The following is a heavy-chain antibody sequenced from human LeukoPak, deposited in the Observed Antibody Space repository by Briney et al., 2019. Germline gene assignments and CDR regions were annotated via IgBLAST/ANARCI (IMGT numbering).Heavy chain of an antibody. CDR3: ARAASGLRFDY. V-gene: IGHV4-30-2*01. D-gene: IGHD4-17*01. J-gene: IGHJ4*02. CDR2: IYHSGST. Sequence: SETLSLTCAVSGGSLSSGGYSWSWIRQPPGKGLEWIGYIYHSGSTYYNPSLKSRVTISVDRSKNQFSLKLSSVTAADTAVYYCARAASGLRFDYWGQGTLVTVSS. CDR1: GGSLSSGGYS.